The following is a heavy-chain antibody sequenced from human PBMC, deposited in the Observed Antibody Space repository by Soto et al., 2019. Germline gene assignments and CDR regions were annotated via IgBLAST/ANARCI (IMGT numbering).Heavy chain of an antibody. CDR1: GGTFSSYA. V-gene: IGHV1-69*05. CDR2: IIPIFGTA. J-gene: IGHJ6*02. CDR3: ARESTSHNYYSYGMDV. Sequence: QVQLVQSGAEVKKPGSSVKVSCKASGGTFSSYAISWVRQAPGQGLEWMGGIIPIFGTANYAQKFQGRVTITXDEXTXKAYMELSSLRSEDTAVYYCARESTSHNYYSYGMDVWGQGTTVTVSS.